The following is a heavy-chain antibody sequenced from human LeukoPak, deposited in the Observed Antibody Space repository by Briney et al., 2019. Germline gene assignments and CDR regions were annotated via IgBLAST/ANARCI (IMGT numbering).Heavy chain of an antibody. CDR2: ISGSGNT. Sequence: GGSLRLSCAASGFTLSSYAMSWVRQGPGKGLEWVSAISGSGNTYHSDSVKGRFTISRDSSKNTLYLQMNSLRAGDAAVYSCAKAPVTTCSGAYCYPFDYWSHGTLVTASS. J-gene: IGHJ4*01. CDR1: GFTLSSYA. CDR3: AKAPVTTCSGAYCYPFDY. D-gene: IGHD2-15*01. V-gene: IGHV3-23*01.